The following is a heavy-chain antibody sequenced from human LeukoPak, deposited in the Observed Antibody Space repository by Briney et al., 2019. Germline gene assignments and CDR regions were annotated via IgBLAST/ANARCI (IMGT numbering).Heavy chain of an antibody. CDR1: GYTFTSCD. Sequence: GASVKVSCKASGYTFTSCDINWVRQATGQGLXXXXXXXXNSGNTGYAQKFQGRVTMTRNTSISTAYMELSSLRSEDTAVYYCARASTRIQLWSPYYGMDVWGQGTTVTVSS. D-gene: IGHD5-18*01. V-gene: IGHV1-8*01. CDR2: XXXNSGNT. J-gene: IGHJ6*02. CDR3: ARASTRIQLWSPYYGMDV.